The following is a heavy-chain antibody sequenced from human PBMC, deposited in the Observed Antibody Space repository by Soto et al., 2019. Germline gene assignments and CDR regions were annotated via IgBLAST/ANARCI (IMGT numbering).Heavy chain of an antibody. Sequence: QVQLVQSGAEVKKPGASVKVSCKASGYTFTGYYMHWVRQAPGQGLEWMGWINPNSGGTNYAQKFQGWVTTTRDPSISTAYMEMRRLRSDDTAVYYCASGGIAARPNWFDPWGQGTLVTVSS. CDR3: ASGGIAARPNWFDP. D-gene: IGHD6-6*01. J-gene: IGHJ5*02. V-gene: IGHV1-2*04. CDR2: INPNSGGT. CDR1: GYTFTGYY.